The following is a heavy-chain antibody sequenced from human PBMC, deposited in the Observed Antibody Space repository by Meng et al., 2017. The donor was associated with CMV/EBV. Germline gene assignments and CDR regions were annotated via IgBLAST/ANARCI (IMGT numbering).Heavy chain of an antibody. V-gene: IGHV3-48*04. D-gene: IGHD2-2*01. CDR2: ISSSSTI. Sequence: GESLKISCAASGFTFSSYSMNWVRQAPGKGLEWVSYISSSSTIYYADSVKGRFTISRDNAKNSLYLQMNSLRAEDTAVYYCARDLDAGVVVVPAAIFPYYYYGMDVWGQGTTVTVSS. CDR3: ARDLDAGVVVVPAAIFPYYYYGMDV. J-gene: IGHJ6*02. CDR1: GFTFSSYS.